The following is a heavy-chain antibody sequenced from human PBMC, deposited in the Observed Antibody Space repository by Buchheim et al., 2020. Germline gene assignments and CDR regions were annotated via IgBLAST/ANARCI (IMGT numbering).Heavy chain of an antibody. CDR3: AKTIGYCTNGVCPGDYYYYYGMDV. Sequence: EVQLLESGGGLVQPGGSLRLSCAASGFTFSSYAMSWVRQAPGKGLEWVSAISGSGGSTYYADSVKGRFTISRDNSKNTPYLQMNSLRAEDTAVYYCAKTIGYCTNGVCPGDYYYYYGMDVWGQGTT. D-gene: IGHD2-8*01. J-gene: IGHJ6*02. CDR1: GFTFSSYA. V-gene: IGHV3-23*01. CDR2: ISGSGGST.